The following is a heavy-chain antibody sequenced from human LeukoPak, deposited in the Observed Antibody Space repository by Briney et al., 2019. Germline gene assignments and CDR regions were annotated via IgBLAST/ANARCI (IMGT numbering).Heavy chain of an antibody. D-gene: IGHD4-17*01. CDR1: GFTVSTNY. CDR3: AKEIWPTVTTPGRTYFDY. CDR2: IYRGGGT. V-gene: IGHV3-66*01. J-gene: IGHJ4*02. Sequence: GGSLRLSCAASGFTVSTNYVSWVRQAPGKGLEWVSVIYRGGGTAYADSVKDRFTISRDNFKNMVYLHMNSLRGDDTAVYYCAKEIWPTVTTPGRTYFDYWGQGALVTVSS.